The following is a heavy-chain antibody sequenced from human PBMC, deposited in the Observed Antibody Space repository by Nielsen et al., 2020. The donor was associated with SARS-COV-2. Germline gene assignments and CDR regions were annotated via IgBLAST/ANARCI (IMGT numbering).Heavy chain of an antibody. J-gene: IGHJ4*02. CDR2: ISYDGSNK. V-gene: IGHV3-30*03. Sequence: GESLKISCAASGFTFSSYGMHWVRQAPGKGLEWVAVISYDGSNKYYADSVKGRFTISRDNSKNTLYLQMNSLKAEDTAVYYCAREVAVAGFDYWGQGTLVTVSS. CDR3: AREVAVAGFDY. CDR1: GFTFSSYG. D-gene: IGHD6-19*01.